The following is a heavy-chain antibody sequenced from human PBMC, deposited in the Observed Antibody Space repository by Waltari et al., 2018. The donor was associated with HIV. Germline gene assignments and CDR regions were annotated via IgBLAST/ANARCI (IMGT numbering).Heavy chain of an antibody. CDR3: ARPTGYYYCYGMDV. Sequence: EVQLVQSGAEVKKPGESLKISCKGSGYSFTSYWIGWVRQMPGKGLEWMGILHPGDSDTRYRPAFRGEVTISADKSISTACVQWSSLKASDTAMYYCARPTGYYYCYGMDVWGQGTTVTVSS. CDR1: GYSFTSYW. V-gene: IGHV5-51*01. J-gene: IGHJ6*02. CDR2: LHPGDSDT.